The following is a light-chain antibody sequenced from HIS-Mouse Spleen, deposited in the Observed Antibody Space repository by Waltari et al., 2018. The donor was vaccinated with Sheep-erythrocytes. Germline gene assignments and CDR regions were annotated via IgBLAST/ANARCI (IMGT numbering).Light chain of an antibody. CDR3: QQYYSTLT. CDR2: WAS. V-gene: IGKV4-1*01. J-gene: IGKJ4*01. CDR1: QSVLYSSNNKNY. Sequence: DIVMTQSPDSLAVFLGERATINCKSSQSVLYSSNNKNYLAWYQQKPGQPPKLLIYWASTRKSVVPDRVSGSGSGTDFTLTISSLQAEDVAVYYCQQYYSTLTFGGGTKVEIK.